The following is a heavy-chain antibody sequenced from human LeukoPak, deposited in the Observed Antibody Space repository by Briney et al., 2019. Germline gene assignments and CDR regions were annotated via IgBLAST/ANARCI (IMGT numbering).Heavy chain of an antibody. J-gene: IGHJ5*02. Sequence: GGSLKLPFPAPGSNFSPYWMHWVRQAPGKGLVWVSRIKSDGSSTDYADSVKGRFTISRDNAKSTLYLQMNSLRAEDTAVYYCARGPSASGSYGGFDPWGQGTLVTVSS. CDR1: GSNFSPYW. CDR3: ARGPSASGSYGGFDP. V-gene: IGHV3-74*01. CDR2: IKSDGSST. D-gene: IGHD3-10*01.